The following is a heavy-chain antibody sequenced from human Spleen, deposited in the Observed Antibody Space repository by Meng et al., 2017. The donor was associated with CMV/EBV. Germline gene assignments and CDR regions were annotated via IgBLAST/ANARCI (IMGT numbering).Heavy chain of an antibody. D-gene: IGHD6-13*01. CDR3: ARARHPSGYSSSWYEGRQVHWFDP. CDR2: INHSGST. Sequence: SWSWLRQPPGKGLEWIGEINHSGSTNYNPSLKSRVTISVDTSKNQFSLKLSSVTAADTAVYYCARARHPSGYSSSWYEGRQVHWFDPWGQGTLVTVSS. V-gene: IGHV4-34*01. CDR1: S. J-gene: IGHJ5*02.